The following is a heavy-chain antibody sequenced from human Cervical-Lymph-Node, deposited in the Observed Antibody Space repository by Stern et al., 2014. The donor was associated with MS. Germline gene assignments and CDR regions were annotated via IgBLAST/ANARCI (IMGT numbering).Heavy chain of an antibody. CDR2: VRYNCGSL. V-gene: IGHV3-9*01. CDR3: AKDRSSSWYDLPLES. D-gene: IGHD6-13*01. Sequence: EVQLVESGGGLVQPGRSLRLSCEASGFTFDDYAMHWVRQGPGQGHEWLLGVRYNCGSLGYADSVKGRFIISRDNAKDSLYLQMNDLRPEDTALYYCAKDRSSSWYDLPLESWGQGTLVTVSS. J-gene: IGHJ4*02. CDR1: GFTFDDYA.